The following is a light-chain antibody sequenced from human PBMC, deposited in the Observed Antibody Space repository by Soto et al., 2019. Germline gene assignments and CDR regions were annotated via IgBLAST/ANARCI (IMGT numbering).Light chain of an antibody. CDR3: QPCYSSPRT. CDR2: AAS. Sequence: DIQMTQSPSTLSASVGDRVTITCRASQSITTYVNWYQQKLGKAPTLLIYAASSLQSGVPSRFSGSGSGTDFNLTMSSLQPADFATYVCQPCYSSPRTFGQGTKVEI. CDR1: QSITTY. J-gene: IGKJ1*01. V-gene: IGKV1-39*01.